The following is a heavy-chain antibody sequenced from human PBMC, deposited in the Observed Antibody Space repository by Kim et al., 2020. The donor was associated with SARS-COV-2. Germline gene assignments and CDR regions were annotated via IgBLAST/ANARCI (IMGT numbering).Heavy chain of an antibody. J-gene: IGHJ3*02. D-gene: IGHD1-1*01. Sequence: GGSLRLSCAASGFTFSGCDIHWVRQASGKGLDWVGRIRSKAYSYAANYPTPGKGRFIIATNDSKNTALLQMNILTTEETAVYYCTSALGTTLAFGDGFD. CDR1: GFTFSGCD. V-gene: IGHV3-73*01. CDR2: IRSKAYSYAA. CDR3: TSALGTTLAFGDGFD.